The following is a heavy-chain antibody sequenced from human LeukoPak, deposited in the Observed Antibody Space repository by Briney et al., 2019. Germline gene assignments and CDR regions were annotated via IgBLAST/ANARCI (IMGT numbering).Heavy chain of an antibody. CDR1: GGSISSSSYY. V-gene: IGHV4-39*07. Sequence: SETLSLTCTVSGGSISSSSYYWGWIRQPPGQGLEWIGSIYYSGSTNYNPSLKSRVTMSVDTSKNQFSLKLSSVTAADTAVYYCARDPTNYDFWSGYYTLFDYWGQGTLVTVSS. CDR3: ARDPTNYDFWSGYYTLFDY. D-gene: IGHD3-3*01. CDR2: IYYSGST. J-gene: IGHJ4*02.